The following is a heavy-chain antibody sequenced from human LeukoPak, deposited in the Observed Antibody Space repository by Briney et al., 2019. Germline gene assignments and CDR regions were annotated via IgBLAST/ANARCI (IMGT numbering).Heavy chain of an antibody. J-gene: IGHJ4*02. CDR1: GFSFSSYA. CDR3: AKDSSQGGDYFDY. D-gene: IGHD3-16*01. Sequence: GGSLRLSCAASGFSFSSYAMSWVRQAPGKGLEWVSAINGTGIITYYADSVKGRFTISRDNSKNTLFPQMNSLRAEDTAIYYCAKDSSQGGDYFDYWGQGTLVTVSS. V-gene: IGHV3-23*01. CDR2: INGTGIIT.